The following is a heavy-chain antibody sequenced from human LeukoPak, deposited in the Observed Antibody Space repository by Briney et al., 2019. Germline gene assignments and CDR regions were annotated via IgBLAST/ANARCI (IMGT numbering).Heavy chain of an antibody. CDR2: IYPGDSDT. CDR3: ASRIYDDAFDI. J-gene: IGHJ3*02. D-gene: IGHD3-3*01. Sequence: GESLKISCKGSEYSFTSYWIGWVRQMPGKGLEWMGIIYPGDSDTRYSPSFQGQVAISADKSISTAYLQWSSLKASDTAMYYCASRIYDDAFDIWGQGTMVTVSS. V-gene: IGHV5-51*01. CDR1: EYSFTSYW.